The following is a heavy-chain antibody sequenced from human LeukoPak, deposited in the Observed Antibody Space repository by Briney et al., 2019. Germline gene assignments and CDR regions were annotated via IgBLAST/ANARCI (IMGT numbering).Heavy chain of an antibody. CDR1: GYSFTSYW. Sequence: GESLKISCKGSGYSFTSYWIGWVRQMPGKGLEWMGIIYPGDSDTRYSPSFQGQVTISADKSISTAYLQWSSLKASDTAMYYCARHRLRYFDWLNFNPFLGPDAFDIWGQGTMVTVSS. CDR3: ARHRLRYFDWLNFNPFLGPDAFDI. V-gene: IGHV5-51*01. CDR2: IYPGDSDT. D-gene: IGHD3-9*01. J-gene: IGHJ3*02.